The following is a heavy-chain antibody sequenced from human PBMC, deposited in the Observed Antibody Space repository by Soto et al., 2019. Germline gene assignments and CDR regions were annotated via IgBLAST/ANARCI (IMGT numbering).Heavy chain of an antibody. V-gene: IGHV3-30-3*01. CDR1: GFTFSSYA. CDR2: ISYDGSNK. Sequence: VGSLRFSCAASGFTFSSYAMHWVRQAPGKGLEWVAVISYDGSNKYYADSVKGRFTISRDNSKNTLYLQMNSLRAEDTAVYYCARDKKGGLKLRFLEWLLAVWGQGTTVTVSS. CDR3: ARDKKGGLKLRFLEWLLAV. J-gene: IGHJ6*02. D-gene: IGHD3-3*01.